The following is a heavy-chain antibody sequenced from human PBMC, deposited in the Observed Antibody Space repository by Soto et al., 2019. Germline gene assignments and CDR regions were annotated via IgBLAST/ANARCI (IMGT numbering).Heavy chain of an antibody. V-gene: IGHV3-23*01. CDR2: ISGSGGST. J-gene: IGHJ3*02. CDR1: GFTFSSYA. CDR3: AKDRIWGLGYCSGGSCYSAFDI. D-gene: IGHD2-15*01. Sequence: PGGSLRLSCAASGFTFSSYAMSWVRQAPGKGLEWVSAISGSGGSTYYADSVKGRFTISRDNSKNTLYLQMNSLRAEDTAVYYCAKDRIWGLGYCSGGSCYSAFDIWGQGKMFTVSS.